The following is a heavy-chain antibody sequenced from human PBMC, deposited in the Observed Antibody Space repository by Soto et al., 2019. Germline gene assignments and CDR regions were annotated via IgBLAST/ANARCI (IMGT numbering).Heavy chain of an antibody. D-gene: IGHD2-2*01. J-gene: IGHJ3*02. CDR2: IYYSGST. V-gene: IGHV4-39*01. CDR1: GGSISSSSYY. CDR3: ARHCSSTSCYVDAFDI. Sequence: SETLSLTCTVSGGSISSSSYYWGWIRQPPGKGLEWIGSIYYSGSTYYNPSLKSRVTISVDTSKNQFSLKLSSVTAADTAVYYCARHCSSTSCYVDAFDIWGQGTMVTVSS.